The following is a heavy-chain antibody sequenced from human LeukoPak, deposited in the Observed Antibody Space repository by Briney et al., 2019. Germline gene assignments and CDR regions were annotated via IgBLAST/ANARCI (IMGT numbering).Heavy chain of an antibody. J-gene: IGHJ4*02. D-gene: IGHD3-22*01. CDR1: GFTFDDYA. V-gene: IGHV3-9*01. CDR2: ISWNSGSI. Sequence: GGSLRLSCAASGFTFDDYAMHWVRQAPGKGLEWVSGISWNSGSIGYADSVKGRFTISRDNAKNSLYLQMNSLRAEDTALYYCAKGGYDSSGYDYWGQGTLVTVSS. CDR3: AKGGYDSSGYDY.